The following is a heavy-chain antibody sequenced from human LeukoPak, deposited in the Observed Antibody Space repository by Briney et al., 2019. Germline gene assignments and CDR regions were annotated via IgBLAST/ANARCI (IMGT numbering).Heavy chain of an antibody. Sequence: GGSLRLSCAASGFAFRSYTMSWVRQAPGKGLEWVSSISGSSDNTYYADSVKGRFTISRDNSKNTLYLRMNSLRVEDTAIYFCAQWAPHRPLNYWGQGTLVTVSS. CDR2: ISGSSDNT. J-gene: IGHJ4*02. V-gene: IGHV3-23*01. CDR1: GFAFRSYT. CDR3: AQWAPHRPLNY. D-gene: IGHD1-26*01.